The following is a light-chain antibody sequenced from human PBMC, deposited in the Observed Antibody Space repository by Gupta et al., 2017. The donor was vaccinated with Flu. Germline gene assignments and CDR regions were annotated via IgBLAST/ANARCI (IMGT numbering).Light chain of an antibody. CDR2: WAS. J-gene: IGKJ1*01. V-gene: IGKV4-1*01. CDR1: QTGRHSCNNKNC. CDR3: QQYANHPFFK. Sequence: DIVMTQSPDSLAVSLGERATMNCKSSQTGRHSCNNKNCLAWYQQKPGQPPKLLIYWASTREAGVPDRFSGSGSGKDFTLTISSRQEEDVAVYYCQQYANHPFFKFGHGTKVDIK.